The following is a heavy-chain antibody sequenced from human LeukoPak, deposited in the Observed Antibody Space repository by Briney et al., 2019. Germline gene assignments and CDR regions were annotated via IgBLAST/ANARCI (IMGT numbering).Heavy chain of an antibody. CDR1: GFTFSSYA. J-gene: IGHJ4*02. CDR3: AKGEWELPD. V-gene: IGHV3-23*01. Sequence: GGSLRLSCAASGFTFSSYAMSWVRQAPGKGLEWVSGISASGGYTYYADSVKGRFTISRDNSKNTLYLQMNSLRAKDSAVYYCAKGEWELPDWGQGTLVTVSS. D-gene: IGHD1-26*01. CDR2: ISASGGYT.